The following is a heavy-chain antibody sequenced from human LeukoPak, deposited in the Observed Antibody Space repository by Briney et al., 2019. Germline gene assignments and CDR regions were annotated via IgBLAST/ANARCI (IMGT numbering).Heavy chain of an antibody. V-gene: IGHV3-21*01. Sequence: TGGSLSLSCAASGFTFSSYSMNWVRQAPGKGLEWVSSISSSSSNIYYADSVKGRFTISRDNAKNSLYLQMNSLRAEDTAVYYCARDRVVVAAIDYWGQGTLVTVSS. J-gene: IGHJ4*02. CDR3: ARDRVVVAAIDY. CDR2: ISSSSSNI. CDR1: GFTFSSYS. D-gene: IGHD2-15*01.